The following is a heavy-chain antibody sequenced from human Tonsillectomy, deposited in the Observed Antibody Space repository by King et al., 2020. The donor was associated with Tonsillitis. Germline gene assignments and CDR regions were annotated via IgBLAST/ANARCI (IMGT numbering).Heavy chain of an antibody. CDR2: IYSGGST. CDR1: GFTVSSNY. Sequence: DVQLQESGGGLIQPGGSLRLSCAASGFTVSSNYMSWVRQAPGKGLEWVSVIYSGGSTYYADSVKGRFTISRDNSKNTLYLQMNSLRAEDTAVYYCARAGARSESSGWFDAFDIWGQGTTVTVSS. CDR3: ARAGARSESSGWFDAFDI. V-gene: IGHV3-53*01. J-gene: IGHJ3*02. D-gene: IGHD6-19*01.